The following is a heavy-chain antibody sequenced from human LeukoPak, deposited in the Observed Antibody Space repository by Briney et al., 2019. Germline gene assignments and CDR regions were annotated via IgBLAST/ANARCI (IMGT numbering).Heavy chain of an antibody. CDR2: IIPIFGTA. V-gene: IGHV1-69*05. D-gene: IGHD4-17*01. CDR3: ARYGDFGFDY. Sequence: SVKVSCKASGGTFSSYAISWVRQAPGQGLEWMGRIIPIFGTANYAQKFQGRVTITTDESTSTAYMELSSLRSEGTAVYYCARYGDFGFDYWGQGTLVTVSS. J-gene: IGHJ4*02. CDR1: GGTFSSYA.